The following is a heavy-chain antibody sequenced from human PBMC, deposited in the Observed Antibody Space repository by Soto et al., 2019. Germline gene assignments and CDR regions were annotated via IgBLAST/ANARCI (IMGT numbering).Heavy chain of an antibody. CDR1: GFTFSSYA. CDR2: ISSSGGTT. CDR3: ARVWFGVGTYYYYYMDV. V-gene: IGHV3-23*01. J-gene: IGHJ6*03. D-gene: IGHD3-10*01. Sequence: GGSLRLSCAASGFTFSSYAMSWVRQATGKGLEWVSSISSSGGTTYYADSVKGRFTISRDNAKNTLYLQMNSLRAEDTAVYYCARVWFGVGTYYYYYMDVWGKGTTVTVSS.